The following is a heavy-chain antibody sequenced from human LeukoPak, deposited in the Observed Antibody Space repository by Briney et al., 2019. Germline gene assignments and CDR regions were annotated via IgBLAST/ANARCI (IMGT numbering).Heavy chain of an antibody. J-gene: IGHJ4*02. CDR1: GRSISGDIYD. V-gene: IGHV4-39*01. CDR2: MHYSGST. D-gene: IGHD3-10*01. CDR3: ARSRSGTRWSISIDY. Sequence: PETLSLTCSVSGRSISGDIYDWGWMREPPGKGLEWIGSMHYSGSTYYSTSLKSRVTLSVETSQNQFSLRLSSVTAADTALFFCARSRSGTRWSISIDYWGQGTLVSVSS.